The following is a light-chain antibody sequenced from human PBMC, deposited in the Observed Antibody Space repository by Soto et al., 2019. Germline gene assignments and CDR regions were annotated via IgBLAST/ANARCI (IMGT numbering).Light chain of an antibody. Sequence: QITQSPSTLPASAGDSVTTACRASQTISRWLAWYQQKPGKAPRLLIYTASTLESGVPSRFSASGSGTEFTLTISSLQPDDVATYYCQQYNSYWTFGQGTKVDIK. CDR1: QTISRW. CDR3: QQYNSYWT. V-gene: IGKV1-5*01. J-gene: IGKJ1*01. CDR2: TAS.